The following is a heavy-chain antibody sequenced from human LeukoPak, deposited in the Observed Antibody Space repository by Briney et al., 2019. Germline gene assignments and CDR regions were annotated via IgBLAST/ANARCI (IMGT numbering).Heavy chain of an antibody. CDR2: IYYTGST. Sequence: SETLSLTCTVSGGSISSSSYYWSWIRQPPGKGLEWIAYIYYTGSTNYNPSLKSRVTISVDTSKHQFSLRLSSVTAADTAVYYCARGVPAALSDYWGQGTLVTVSS. V-gene: IGHV4-61*01. CDR3: ARGVPAALSDY. CDR1: GGSISSSSYY. J-gene: IGHJ4*02. D-gene: IGHD2-2*01.